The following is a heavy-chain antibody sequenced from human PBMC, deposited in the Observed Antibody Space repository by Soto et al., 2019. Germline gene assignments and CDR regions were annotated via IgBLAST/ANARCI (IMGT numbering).Heavy chain of an antibody. CDR3: ASSYYDFWSALRREDSGPKPYYYGMDV. J-gene: IGHJ6*02. CDR1: GGSISSSSYY. D-gene: IGHD3-3*01. V-gene: IGHV4-39*02. Sequence: PSETLSLTCTVSGGSISSSSYYWGWIRQPPGKGLVWIGSIYSSGRTYYNPSLKSRVTISVDTSKSHFSLKLSSVTAADRAVYYCASSYYDFWSALRREDSGPKPYYYGMDVWGQGNTVTVSS. CDR2: IYSSGRT.